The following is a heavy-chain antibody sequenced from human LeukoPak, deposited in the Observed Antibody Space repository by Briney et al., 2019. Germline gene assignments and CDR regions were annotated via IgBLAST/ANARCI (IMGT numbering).Heavy chain of an antibody. D-gene: IGHD3-16*01. J-gene: IGHJ4*02. V-gene: IGHV1-69*04. Sequence: GASVKLSFKASGDTFCSYAISWVRQATGQRLEWRGRIIPIFGIANYAQKFPGRVTITADKSTSTAYLELSSLRSEDTAVYYCARGMITSVEGAFDYWGQGTLVTVSS. CDR3: ARGMITSVEGAFDY. CDR2: IIPIFGIA. CDR1: GDTFCSYA.